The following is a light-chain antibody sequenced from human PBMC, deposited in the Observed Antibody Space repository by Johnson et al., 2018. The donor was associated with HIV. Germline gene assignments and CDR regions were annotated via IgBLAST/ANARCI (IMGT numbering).Light chain of an antibody. CDR1: SSNIGNNY. V-gene: IGLV1-51*02. Sequence: QSVLTQPPSVSAAPGQKVTISCSGSSSNIGNNYVSWYQQFPGTSPKLLIYENNKRPSGIPARFSGSTSGPSATRAIPGLKTGDEADYYCETWDSSLSACFGTGTKVTVL. CDR2: ENN. J-gene: IGLJ1*01. CDR3: ETWDSSLSAC.